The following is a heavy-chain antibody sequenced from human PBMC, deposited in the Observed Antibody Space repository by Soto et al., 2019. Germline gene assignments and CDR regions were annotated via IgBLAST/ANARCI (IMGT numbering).Heavy chain of an antibody. D-gene: IGHD2-8*01. CDR2: ISGYNGDT. CDR1: GYTFTRYG. J-gene: IGHJ6*02. Sequence: QGHLVQSGAEVKKPGTSVKVSCKASGYTFTRYGISWVRQAPGQGLEWMGWISGYNGDTNYAQNLQGRVTMTIDTSTSTAYMELRSLTSDYTAVSYCAKNGQPPYYYYGLDVWGQGTTVTVSS. CDR3: AKNGQPPYYYYGLDV. V-gene: IGHV1-18*01.